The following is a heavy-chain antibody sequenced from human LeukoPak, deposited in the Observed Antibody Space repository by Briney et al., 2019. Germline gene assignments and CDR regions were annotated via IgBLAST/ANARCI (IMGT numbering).Heavy chain of an antibody. V-gene: IGHV1-46*01. CDR2: INPTGGST. CDR1: TYTFTAYY. J-gene: IGHJ4*02. D-gene: IGHD2-15*01. Sequence: ASVKVSCRASTYTFTAYYMHWVRQAPGQGLEWMGIINPTGGSTSYAQKFQGRVTMTRDTSTSTVYMELSSLRSEDTAVYYCASPFCSGGSCYSGFDCWGQGTLVTVSS. CDR3: ASPFCSGGSCYSGFDC.